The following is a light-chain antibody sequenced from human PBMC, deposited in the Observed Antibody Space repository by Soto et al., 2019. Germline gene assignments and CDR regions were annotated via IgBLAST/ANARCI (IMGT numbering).Light chain of an antibody. CDR3: QVWDIMTDNHV. CDR1: NIGNKR. CDR2: YDS. Sequence: SYELTQSPSVSVAPEKTATITCGGNNIGNKRVHWYRQKPGQAPVLLISYDSDRPSGIPERFSGSNSGNTATLTIIRVEAGDEADYYCQVWDIMTDNHVFGSGTKVTVL. V-gene: IGLV3-21*04. J-gene: IGLJ1*01.